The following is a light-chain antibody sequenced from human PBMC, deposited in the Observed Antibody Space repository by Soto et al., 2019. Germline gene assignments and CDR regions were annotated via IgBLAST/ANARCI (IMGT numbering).Light chain of an antibody. CDR3: QSYDSSLSGFYV. CDR2: GNS. J-gene: IGLJ1*01. V-gene: IGLV1-40*01. CDR1: SSNIGAGYD. Sequence: QSVLTQPPSVSGAPGQRVTISCTGSSSNIGAGYDLHWYQQLPGTAPKLLIYGNSNRPSGVPDRFSGSKSGTSASLAITGLKAEDEAYYYCQSYDSSLSGFYVFGPGTKLTVL.